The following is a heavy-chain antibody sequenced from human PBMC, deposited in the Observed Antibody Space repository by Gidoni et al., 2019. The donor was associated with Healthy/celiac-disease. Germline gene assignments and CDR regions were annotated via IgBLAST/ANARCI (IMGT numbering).Heavy chain of an antibody. CDR3: AIGHSGSYTSYFQH. D-gene: IGHD1-26*01. CDR2: VLPEDGET. Sequence: VQLVQSGAEVEQPGATVTISCTVSGYTFTDYYLHWLQQAPGKGLEWMGLVLPEDGETIYAEKVQGRGTITADTSTDTAYMELSSLRSEDTAVYYCAIGHSGSYTSYFQHWGQGTLVTVSS. J-gene: IGHJ1*01. V-gene: IGHV1-69-2*01. CDR1: GYTFTDYY.